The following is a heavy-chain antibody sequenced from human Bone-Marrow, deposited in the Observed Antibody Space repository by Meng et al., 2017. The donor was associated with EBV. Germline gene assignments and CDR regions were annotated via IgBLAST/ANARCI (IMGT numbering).Heavy chain of an antibody. Sequence: VQLVQAGDEVKKPGSSVKVSCKPSGGTFSSYAISWVRQAPGQGLEWMGGLIPMFGAPNNAQKFQDRVTITADESTSTHYMDLTSLRSEDTAVDNCSGESGRGYTPDYWGQGTLVTVSS. D-gene: IGHD5-12*01. J-gene: IGHJ4*02. CDR2: LIPMFGAP. CDR3: SGESGRGYTPDY. CDR1: GGTFSSYA. V-gene: IGHV1-69*01.